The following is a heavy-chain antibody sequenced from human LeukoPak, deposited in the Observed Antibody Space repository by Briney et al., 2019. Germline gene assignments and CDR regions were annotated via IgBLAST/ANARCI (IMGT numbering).Heavy chain of an antibody. CDR2: INHSGST. CDR1: GGSFSGYY. J-gene: IGHJ4*02. CDR3: AREGSYSRNFDY. D-gene: IGHD1-26*01. Sequence: PSETLSLTCAVYGGSFSGYYWSWIRQPPGKGLEWIGEINHSGSTNYNPSLKSRVTISVDTSKNQFSLKLSSVTAADTAVYYCAREGSYSRNFDYWGQGTLVTVSS. V-gene: IGHV4-34*01.